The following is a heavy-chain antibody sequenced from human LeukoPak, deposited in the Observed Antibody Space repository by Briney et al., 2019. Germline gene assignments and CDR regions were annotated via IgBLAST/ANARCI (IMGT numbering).Heavy chain of an antibody. D-gene: IGHD6-19*01. CDR3: AKNRDSSDYPRDFDY. CDR1: RFTFSSYG. Sequence: PGGPLRLSCAASRFTFSSYGMHWVRQTPGKGLEWVAFIRHDGSYQQYADSVKGRFTVSRDNSRDTVYLQMNSLRTEDTAVYYCAKNRDSSDYPRDFDYWGQGTLVTVSS. J-gene: IGHJ4*02. V-gene: IGHV3-30*02. CDR2: IRHDGSYQ.